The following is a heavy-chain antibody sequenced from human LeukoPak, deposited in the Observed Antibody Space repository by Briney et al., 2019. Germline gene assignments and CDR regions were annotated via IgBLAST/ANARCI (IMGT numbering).Heavy chain of an antibody. Sequence: GRSLRLSCAASGFTFSSYAMHWVRQAPGKGLEWVAVISYDGSNKYYADSVKGRFTISRDNSKNTLYLQMNSLRAEDTVVYYCARDPGYYGSGSYYNEGPFDYWGQGTLVTVSS. CDR2: ISYDGSNK. J-gene: IGHJ4*02. V-gene: IGHV3-30*04. D-gene: IGHD3-10*01. CDR3: ARDPGYYGSGSYYNEGPFDY. CDR1: GFTFSSYA.